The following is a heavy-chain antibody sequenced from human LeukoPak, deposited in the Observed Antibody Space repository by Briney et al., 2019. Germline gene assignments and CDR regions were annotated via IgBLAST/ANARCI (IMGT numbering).Heavy chain of an antibody. CDR2: INHSGST. D-gene: IGHD3-3*01. CDR3: ARGAIFGVVISRFDP. Sequence: HSETLSLTCAVYGGSFSGYYWSWIRQPPGKGLEWIGEINHSGSTNYNPSLKSRVTISVDTSKNQFSLKLSSVTAADTAVYYCARGAIFGVVISRFDPWGQGTLVTVSS. J-gene: IGHJ5*02. V-gene: IGHV4-34*01. CDR1: GGSFSGYY.